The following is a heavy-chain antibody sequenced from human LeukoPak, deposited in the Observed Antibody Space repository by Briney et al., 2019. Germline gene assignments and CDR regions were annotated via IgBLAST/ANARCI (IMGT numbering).Heavy chain of an antibody. CDR2: ISSSSSYI. CDR1: GFTFSSLTFSDYS. J-gene: IGHJ4*02. V-gene: IGHV3-21*04. CDR3: AKDGAWLRFDD. D-gene: IGHD5-12*01. Sequence: GGSLRLSCAASGFTFSSLTFSDYSMTWVRQAPGKGLEWVSSISSSSSYIYYTDSVKGRFTISRDNAKNSLYLQMNSLRVEDTAVYYCAKDGAWLRFDDWGQGILVTVSS.